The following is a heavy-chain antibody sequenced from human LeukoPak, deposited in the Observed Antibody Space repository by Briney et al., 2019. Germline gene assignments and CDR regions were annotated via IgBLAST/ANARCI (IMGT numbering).Heavy chain of an antibody. Sequence: GGSLRLSCAASGFTFSSYWLHWARQAPGKGLVWVSHINSDGSSTSYAASVKGRFTISRDNAKNTVYLQMNSLRVEDTAVYYCARDRQYDMDVWGQGTTVTVSS. CDR2: INSDGSST. CDR3: ARDRQYDMDV. V-gene: IGHV3-74*01. CDR1: GFTFSSYW. J-gene: IGHJ6*02.